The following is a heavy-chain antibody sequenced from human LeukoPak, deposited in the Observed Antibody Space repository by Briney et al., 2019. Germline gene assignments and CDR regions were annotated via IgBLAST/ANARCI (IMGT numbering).Heavy chain of an antibody. D-gene: IGHD3-22*01. Sequence: SETLSLTCAVYGGSFSGYYWSWIRQPPGKGLEWIGEINHSGSTNYNPSLKSRVTISVDTSKNQFSLKLSSVTAADTAVYYCARVRRYYDSSGYYYSKAFDYWGQGTLVTVSS. CDR3: ARVRRYYDSSGYYYSKAFDY. CDR1: GGSFSGYY. J-gene: IGHJ4*02. V-gene: IGHV4-34*01. CDR2: INHSGST.